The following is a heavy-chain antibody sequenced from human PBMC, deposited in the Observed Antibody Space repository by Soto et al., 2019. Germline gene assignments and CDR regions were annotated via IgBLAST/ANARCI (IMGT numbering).Heavy chain of an antibody. D-gene: IGHD1-7*01. CDR2: IIPIFGTA. CDR1: GGTFSSYA. J-gene: IGHJ6*02. V-gene: IGHV1-69*12. CDR3: ARDRRYNWNSDYYYYGMDV. Sequence: QVQLVQSGAEVKKPGSSVKVSCKASGGTFSSYAISWVRQAPGQGLEWMGGIIPIFGTANYAQKFQGRVTITADESXRXANXELSSLRSEDTAVYYCARDRRYNWNSDYYYYGMDVWGQGTTVTVSS.